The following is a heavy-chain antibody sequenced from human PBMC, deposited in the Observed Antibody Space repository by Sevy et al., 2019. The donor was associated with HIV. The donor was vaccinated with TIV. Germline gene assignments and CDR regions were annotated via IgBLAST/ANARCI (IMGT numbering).Heavy chain of an antibody. Sequence: GESLKISCAASGFTFSANCMNWVRQAPGKGLEWVANIKADGSDKHYVDSVEGRFTISRDNAKNLLYLQMNSLRVEDTAAYYWAHETFGRFESWGQGTLVTVSS. J-gene: IGHJ1*01. CDR3: AHETFGRFES. D-gene: IGHD3-16*01. V-gene: IGHV3-7*01. CDR1: GFTFSANC. CDR2: IKADGSDK.